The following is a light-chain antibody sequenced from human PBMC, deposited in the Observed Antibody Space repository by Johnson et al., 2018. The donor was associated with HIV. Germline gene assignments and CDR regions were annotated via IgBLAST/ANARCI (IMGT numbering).Light chain of an antibody. CDR2: DTI. Sequence: QSVLTQPPSVSAAPGQKVTISCSGSSSNIGSHYVSWYQQVPGTAPRLVIYDTIKRHSGIPDRFSGSKSGTSAPLGITGLQTGDEADYYCGTWDGSLRAGFFGTGTKVTVL. CDR3: GTWDGSLRAGF. CDR1: SSNIGSHY. J-gene: IGLJ1*01. V-gene: IGLV1-51*01.